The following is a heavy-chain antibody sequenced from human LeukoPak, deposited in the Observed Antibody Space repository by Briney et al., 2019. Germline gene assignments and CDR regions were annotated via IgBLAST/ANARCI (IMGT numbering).Heavy chain of an antibody. Sequence: GRSLRPSCAASGFTFDDYAMHWVRQAPGKGLEWVSGISGNSGSIGYADSVKGRFTISRDNAKNSLYLQMNSLRAEDTAFYYCAKPYSTAWYGAIDYWGQGTLVTVSS. CDR2: ISGNSGSI. J-gene: IGHJ4*02. V-gene: IGHV3-9*01. D-gene: IGHD6-19*01. CDR1: GFTFDDYA. CDR3: AKPYSTAWYGAIDY.